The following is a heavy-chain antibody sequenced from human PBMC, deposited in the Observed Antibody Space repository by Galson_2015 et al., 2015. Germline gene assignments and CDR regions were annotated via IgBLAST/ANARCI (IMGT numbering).Heavy chain of an antibody. CDR3: AREIRVTMIVVVISWFDP. J-gene: IGHJ5*02. Sequence: ETLSLTCAVSGSSISSGYYWGWIRQPPGKGLEWIGSIYHSGSTYYNPSLKSRVTISVDTSKNQFSLKLSSVTAADTAVYYCAREIRVTMIVVVISWFDPWGQGTLVTVSS. CDR2: IYHSGST. D-gene: IGHD3-22*01. V-gene: IGHV4-38-2*02. CDR1: GSSISSGYY.